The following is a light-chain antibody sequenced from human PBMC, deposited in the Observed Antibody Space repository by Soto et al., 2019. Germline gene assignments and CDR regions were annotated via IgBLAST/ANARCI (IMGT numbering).Light chain of an antibody. Sequence: DIQMTQSPSSLSASVGDRVTITCLARQSIASYLTLYQHKPGKAPNLLIYATSILQSGVPSRFRGSGSGTDFTLTISGLQPDDFENYYCQQSSSSPTWTFGQGNTGAIK. J-gene: IGKJ1*01. CDR2: ATS. CDR3: QQSSSSPTWT. V-gene: IGKV1-39*01. CDR1: QSIASY.